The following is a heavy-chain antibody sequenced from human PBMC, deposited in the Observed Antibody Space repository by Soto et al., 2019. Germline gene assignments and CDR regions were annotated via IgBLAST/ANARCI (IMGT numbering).Heavy chain of an antibody. J-gene: IGHJ3*02. D-gene: IGHD6-6*01. CDR3: ARDLEYSSSSAAFDI. CDR1: GYTFTSYA. CDR2: INAGNGNT. V-gene: IGHV1-3*01. Sequence: ASVQVSCNASGYTFTSYAMHWVRQAPGQRLEWMGWINAGNGNTKYSQKFQGRVTITRDTSASTAYMELSSLRSEDTAVYYCARDLEYSSSSAAFDIWGQGTMVTVSS.